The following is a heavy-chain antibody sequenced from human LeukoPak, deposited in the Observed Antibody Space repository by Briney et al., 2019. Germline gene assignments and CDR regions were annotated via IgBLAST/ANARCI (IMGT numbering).Heavy chain of an antibody. CDR3: ARAGNYDILTGYYGGNWFDP. D-gene: IGHD3-9*01. CDR2: INPNSGGT. Sequence: ASVKVSCKASGYTFTGYYMHWVRQAPGQGLEWMGWINPNSGGTNYAQKFQGRVTMTRYTSISTAYMELSRLRSDDTAVYYCARAGNYDILTGYYGGNWFDPWGQGTLVTVSS. CDR1: GYTFTGYY. V-gene: IGHV1-2*02. J-gene: IGHJ5*02.